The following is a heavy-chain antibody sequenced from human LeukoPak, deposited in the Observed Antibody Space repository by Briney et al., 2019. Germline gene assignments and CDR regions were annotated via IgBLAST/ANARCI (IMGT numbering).Heavy chain of an antibody. J-gene: IGHJ4*02. V-gene: IGHV1-69*13. D-gene: IGHD3-9*01. CDR1: GGTFSSYA. CDR3: ARGPEYYDILTGGYYFDY. Sequence: ASVKVSCKAPGGTFSSYAISWVRQAPGQGLKWMGGIIPIFGTANYAQKFQGRVTITADESTSTAYMELSSLRSEDTAVYYCARGPEYYDILTGGYYFDYWGQGTLVTVSS. CDR2: IIPIFGTA.